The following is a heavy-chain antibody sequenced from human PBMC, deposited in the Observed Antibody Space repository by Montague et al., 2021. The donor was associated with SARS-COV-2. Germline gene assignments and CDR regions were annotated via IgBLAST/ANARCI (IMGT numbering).Heavy chain of an antibody. CDR3: ASGWGYYDSSGYLLFDY. CDR1: GGSFSGYY. CDR2: INHSGST. D-gene: IGHD3-22*01. V-gene: IGHV4-34*01. Sequence: SETLSLTCAVYGGSFSGYYWSWIRQPPGKGLEWIGEINHSGSTNYNPSLKSRVTISVDTSKNQFSLKLSSVTAADTAVYYCASGWGYYDSSGYLLFDYWGQGTLVTVSS. J-gene: IGHJ4*02.